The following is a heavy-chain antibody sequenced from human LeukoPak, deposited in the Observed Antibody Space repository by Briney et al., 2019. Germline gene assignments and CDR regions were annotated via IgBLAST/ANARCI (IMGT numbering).Heavy chain of an antibody. J-gene: IGHJ2*01. Sequence: DTLSLTSAVYGGSWSGYYWSWIRQPQGKGLEWIGEINHRGCTNYYPTLKNRVTISIDTSMNQFSLKLSSVTAADTAVYYCARAMIVVIITTPGYFDLWGRGTLVTVSS. V-gene: IGHV4-34*01. D-gene: IGHD3-22*01. CDR1: GGSWSGYY. CDR2: INHRGCT. CDR3: ARAMIVVIITTPGYFDL.